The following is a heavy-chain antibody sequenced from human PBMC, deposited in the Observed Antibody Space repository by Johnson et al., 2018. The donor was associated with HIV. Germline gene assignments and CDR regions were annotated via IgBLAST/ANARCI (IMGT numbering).Heavy chain of an antibody. Sequence: VQVVESGGGVVQPGRSLRLSCAASGFTFSSYAMHWVRQAPGKGLEWVAVISYDGSNKYYADSVKGRFTISRDNSKNSLYLQMDSLRPEDTALYYCARATYYYDTSGYLTRPGAFDIWCQGTMVTFSS. CDR1: GFTFSSYA. CDR3: ARATYYYDTSGYLTRPGAFDI. CDR2: ISYDGSNK. V-gene: IGHV3-30-3*01. J-gene: IGHJ3*02. D-gene: IGHD3-22*01.